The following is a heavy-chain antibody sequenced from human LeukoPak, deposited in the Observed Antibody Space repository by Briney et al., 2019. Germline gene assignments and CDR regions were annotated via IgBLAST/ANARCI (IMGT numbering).Heavy chain of an antibody. J-gene: IGHJ4*02. Sequence: GGSLRLSCAAYGFTFSSYAMTWVRQAPGKGLEWVSVISGSGSTIYYADSVKGRFTISRDNSKNTLYLQMNSLRAEDTAVYYCAKSGYSSGWYEEYYFDYWGQGTLVTVSS. CDR1: GFTFSSYA. CDR2: ISGSGSTI. CDR3: AKSGYSSGWYEEYYFDY. V-gene: IGHV3-23*01. D-gene: IGHD6-19*01.